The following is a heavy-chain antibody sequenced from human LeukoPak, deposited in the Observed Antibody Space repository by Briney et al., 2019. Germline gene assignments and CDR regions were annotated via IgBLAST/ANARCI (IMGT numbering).Heavy chain of an antibody. CDR3: AALYGSGQNNDY. J-gene: IGHJ4*02. D-gene: IGHD3-10*01. Sequence: SETLSLTCAVYGGSFSGYYWSWIRQPPGKGLEWIGEINHSGSTSYNPSLKSRVTISVDTSKNQFSLKLSSVTAADTAVYYCAALYGSGQNNDYWGQGTLVTVSS. CDR2: INHSGST. CDR1: GGSFSGYY. V-gene: IGHV4-34*01.